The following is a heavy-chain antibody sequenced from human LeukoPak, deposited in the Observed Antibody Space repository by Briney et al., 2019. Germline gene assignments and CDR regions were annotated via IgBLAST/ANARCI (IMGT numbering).Heavy chain of an antibody. CDR1: GYTFTSYG. CDR2: ISAYNGNT. J-gene: IGHJ4*02. CDR3: ARDGLDLAAAGIDY. V-gene: IGHV1-18*01. Sequence: GASVKVSCKASGYTFTSYGISRVRQAPGQGLEWMGWISAYNGNTNYAQKLQGRVTMTTDTSTSTAYMELRSLRSDDTAVYYCARDGLDLAAAGIDYWGQGTLVTVSS. D-gene: IGHD6-13*01.